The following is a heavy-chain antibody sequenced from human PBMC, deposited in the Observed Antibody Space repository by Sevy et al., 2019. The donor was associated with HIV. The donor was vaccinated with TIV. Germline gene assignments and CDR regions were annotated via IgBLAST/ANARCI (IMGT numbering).Heavy chain of an antibody. D-gene: IGHD1-26*01. J-gene: IGHJ4*02. Sequence: GGSLRLSCAASGFTFSPYWMTWVRQAPGKGLEWVANIRPDGSDKYYVNSVKGRFTISRDNAKNALYLQMNSLRADDTAMYYCARGVGLDCWGQGALVTVSS. V-gene: IGHV3-7*01. CDR1: GFTFSPYW. CDR2: IRPDGSDK. CDR3: ARGVGLDC.